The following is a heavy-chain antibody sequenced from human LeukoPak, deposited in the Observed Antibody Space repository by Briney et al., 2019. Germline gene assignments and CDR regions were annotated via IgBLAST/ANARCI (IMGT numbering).Heavy chain of an antibody. CDR1: GFTFSNYA. J-gene: IGHJ3*02. V-gene: IGHV3-48*04. CDR2: IDARSGIT. D-gene: IGHD3-3*01. Sequence: GGSLRLSCAASGFTFSNYAMSWVRQAPGKGPEWVSYIDARSGITYYADSVQGRFTISRDDARESVFLQMDGLRVDDTAVCYCARTYDFGRGPPGDAFDNWGPGTWVIVSS. CDR3: ARTYDFGRGPPGDAFDN.